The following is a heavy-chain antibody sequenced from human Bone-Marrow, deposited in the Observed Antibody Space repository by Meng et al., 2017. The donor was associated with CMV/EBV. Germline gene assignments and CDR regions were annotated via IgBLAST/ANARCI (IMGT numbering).Heavy chain of an antibody. CDR1: GGTLSSYA. D-gene: IGHD1-26*01. J-gene: IGHJ4*02. Sequence: SVKVSCKVSGGTLSSYAISWVRQAPGQGLEWMGGIIPIFGTANYAQKFQGRVTITTDESTSTAYMELSSLRSEDTAGYYCARGSRYGGKLYYFDYWGQGTLVTVSS. CDR2: IIPIFGTA. V-gene: IGHV1-69*05. CDR3: ARGSRYGGKLYYFDY.